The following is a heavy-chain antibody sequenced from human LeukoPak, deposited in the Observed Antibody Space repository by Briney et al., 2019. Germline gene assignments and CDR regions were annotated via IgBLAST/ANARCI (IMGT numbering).Heavy chain of an antibody. D-gene: IGHD3-10*02. Sequence: GGTLRLSCAASGFTLRNAWMSWVRQAPRKGLERVGRIKSKTDGGTTDYAAPVKGRFTNSRHGSKNTRYLQMNRLKTEDTAVYYYTSGPAGDYYVPAYGGQGTLVTVSS. CDR3: TSGPAGDYYVPAY. CDR1: GFTLRNAW. CDR2: IKSKTDGGTT. V-gene: IGHV3-15*01. J-gene: IGHJ1*01.